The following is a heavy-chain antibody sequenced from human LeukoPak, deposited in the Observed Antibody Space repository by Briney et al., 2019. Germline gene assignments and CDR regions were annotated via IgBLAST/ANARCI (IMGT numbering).Heavy chain of an antibody. CDR2: INAGNGNT. Sequence: EASVKVSCKASGYTFTSYAMHWVRQAPGQRLEWMGWINAGNGNTKYSQKFQGRVTITRDTSASTAYMELRSLRSDDTAVYYCARDEDVVVPAAITNWFDPWGQGTLVTVSS. D-gene: IGHD2-2*02. J-gene: IGHJ5*02. CDR3: ARDEDVVVPAAITNWFDP. V-gene: IGHV1-3*01. CDR1: GYTFTSYA.